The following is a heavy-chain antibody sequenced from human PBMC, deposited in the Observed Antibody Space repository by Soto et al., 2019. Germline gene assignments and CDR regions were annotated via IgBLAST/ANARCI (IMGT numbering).Heavy chain of an antibody. J-gene: IGHJ5*02. Sequence: QLQLQESGPGLVKPSETLSLTCSVSGDSIKGGGYFWGWVRQPPGKGLEWIGSIYYTGNTYYSPSLRSRVAMSVDTSHNEFSLRLTALTAVDTDVYFCSRHVLPTGGSWYRGVSYFDPWGQGILVTVSS. V-gene: IGHV4-39*01. CDR2: IYYTGNT. CDR3: SRHVLPTGGSWYRGVSYFDP. CDR1: GDSIKGGGYF. D-gene: IGHD6-13*01.